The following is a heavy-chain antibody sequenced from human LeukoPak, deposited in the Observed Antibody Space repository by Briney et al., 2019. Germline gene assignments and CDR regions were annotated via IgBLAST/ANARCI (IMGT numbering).Heavy chain of an antibody. Sequence: PSETLSLTXTVSGGSISSSSYYWGWIRQPPGKGLEWIGSIYYSGSTYYNPSLKSRVTISVDTSKNQFSLKLSSVTAADTAVYYCVQYYYDSSGLGVDYWGQGILVTVSS. CDR2: IYYSGST. D-gene: IGHD3-22*01. V-gene: IGHV4-39*07. CDR3: VQYYYDSSGLGVDY. CDR1: GGSISSSSYY. J-gene: IGHJ4*02.